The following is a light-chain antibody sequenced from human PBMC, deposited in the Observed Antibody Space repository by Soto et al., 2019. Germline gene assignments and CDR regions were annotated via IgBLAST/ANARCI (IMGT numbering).Light chain of an antibody. V-gene: IGLV2-11*01. J-gene: IGLJ2*01. CDR2: DVS. Sequence: QSALTQPRSVSGSPGQSVTISCTGTSSDVGAYNYVSWFQQHPGKAPKLMMSDVSKRPSGVPDRFSGSKSGTTASLTISGLQAEDEADYYWCSYAGSYTLLFGGGTKLTVL. CDR3: CSYAGSYTLL. CDR1: SSDVGAYNY.